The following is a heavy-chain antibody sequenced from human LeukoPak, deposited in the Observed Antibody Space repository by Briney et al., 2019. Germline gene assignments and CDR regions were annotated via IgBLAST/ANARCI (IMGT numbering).Heavy chain of an antibody. Sequence: PGGSLRLSCAASGFTFRSYEMNWVRQAPGKGLEWVSYIGASGSAIYYADSVKGRFTISRDNAKNSLYLQMSSLRAEDTAVYYCARIGYPWNLFDYWGQGTLVTVSS. J-gene: IGHJ4*02. CDR3: ARIGYPWNLFDY. CDR2: IGASGSAI. V-gene: IGHV3-48*03. D-gene: IGHD1-1*01. CDR1: GFTFRSYE.